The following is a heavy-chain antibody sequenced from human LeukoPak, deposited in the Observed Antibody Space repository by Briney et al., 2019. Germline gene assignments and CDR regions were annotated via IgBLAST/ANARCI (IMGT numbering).Heavy chain of an antibody. Sequence: SQTLSLTCAVSGGSISSGGYSWSWIRQPPGKGLEWTGYIYHSGSTYYNPSLKSRVTISVDRSKNQFSLKLSSVTAADTAVYYCARGYLYYDILTGYSSSNNWFDPWGQGTLVTVSS. V-gene: IGHV4-30-2*01. CDR2: IYHSGST. D-gene: IGHD3-9*01. CDR3: ARGYLYYDILTGYSSSNNWFDP. J-gene: IGHJ5*02. CDR1: GGSISSGGYS.